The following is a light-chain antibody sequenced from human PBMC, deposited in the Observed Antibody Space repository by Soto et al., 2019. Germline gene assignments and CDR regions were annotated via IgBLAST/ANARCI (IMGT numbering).Light chain of an antibody. CDR2: GVS. V-gene: IGKV3-20*01. J-gene: IGKJ5*01. Sequence: EIVLMQSPGTLSLSPGERSTLSCMATQSLSSNYLAWYQQKPGQAPRLLIYGVSSRATGVPVSFSGSGSGTDFTLTISRLEPEDVAVYYCQQYVSAPITFGQGTRLEIK. CDR3: QQYVSAPIT. CDR1: QSLSSNY.